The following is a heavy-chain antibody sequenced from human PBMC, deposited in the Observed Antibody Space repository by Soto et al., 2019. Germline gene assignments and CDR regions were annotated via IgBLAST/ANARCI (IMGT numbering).Heavy chain of an antibody. V-gene: IGHV1-2*04. D-gene: IGHD5-18*01. CDR3: ARDTSDTAKHYGMDV. Sequence: GASVKVSCKASGYTFTGYYMHWVRQAPGQGLEWMGWINPNSGGTNYAQKFQGWVTMTRDTSISTAYMELSRLRSDDTVVYYCARDTSDTAKHYGMDVWGQGTTVTVSS. CDR1: GYTFTGYY. J-gene: IGHJ6*02. CDR2: INPNSGGT.